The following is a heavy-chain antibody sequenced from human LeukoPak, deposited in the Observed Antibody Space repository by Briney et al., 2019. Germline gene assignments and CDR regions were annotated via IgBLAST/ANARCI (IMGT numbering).Heavy chain of an antibody. V-gene: IGHV4-39*01. Sequence: SETLSLTCTVSGVSISSSNSCWGWIRQPPGKGLEWVGSIYYSGNTYYNASLKSQVSISIDTSKNQFSLRLTSVTAADTAVYYCARQTGSRLFILPGGQGTLVTVSS. CDR1: GVSISSSNSC. CDR2: IYYSGNT. D-gene: IGHD3/OR15-3a*01. CDR3: ARQTGSRLFILP. J-gene: IGHJ4*02.